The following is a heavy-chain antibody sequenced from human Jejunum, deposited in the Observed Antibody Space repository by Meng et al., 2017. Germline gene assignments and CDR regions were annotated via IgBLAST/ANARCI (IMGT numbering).Heavy chain of an antibody. CDR1: AGSISTYY. Sequence: SETLSLTCTVSAGSISTYYWSCVRQIPGKGLEWNGYFSYTRSTTYNPSLKSRVTISVDRPKNQFSLKLNSVIAADTAVYYCARESGQCATASCPYGMDVWGQGTTVTVSS. D-gene: IGHD2-2*01. CDR3: ARESGQCATASCPYGMDV. V-gene: IGHV4-59*01. CDR2: FSYTRST. J-gene: IGHJ6*02.